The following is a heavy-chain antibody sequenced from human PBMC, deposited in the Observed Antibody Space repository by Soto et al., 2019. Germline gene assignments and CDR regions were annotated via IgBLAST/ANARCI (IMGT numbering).Heavy chain of an antibody. Sequence: VQLVESGGGLVRPGGSLTLSCEASGFTFDDYAMHWVRQTPEKGLEWVSGITWNRGVIAYAASVRGRFTISRDNAKSFLYLQMDSLRPEDTGFYYCAQESYDPSSYYFAYGDKGNLVSVSS. CDR3: AQESYDPSSYYFAY. J-gene: IGHJ4*02. CDR1: GFTFDDYA. D-gene: IGHD3-16*01. CDR2: ITWNRGVI. V-gene: IGHV3-9*01.